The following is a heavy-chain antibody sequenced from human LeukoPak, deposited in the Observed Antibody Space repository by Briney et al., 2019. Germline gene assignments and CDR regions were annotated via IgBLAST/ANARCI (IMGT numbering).Heavy chain of an antibody. J-gene: IGHJ3*02. CDR3: ARDLIVGATLAGGHDAFDI. D-gene: IGHD1-26*01. CDR2: IIPIFGTA. Sequence: SLKLFCTASGGTFSSYAISWGRQAPGQRLEWMGGIIPIFGTANYAQKFQGRVTITADKSTSTAYMELSSLRSEDTAVYYCARDLIVGATLAGGHDAFDIWGQGTMVTVSS. CDR1: GGTFSSYA. V-gene: IGHV1-69*06.